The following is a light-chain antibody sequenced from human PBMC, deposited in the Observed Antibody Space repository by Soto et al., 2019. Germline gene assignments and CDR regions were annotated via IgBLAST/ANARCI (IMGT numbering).Light chain of an antibody. Sequence: DIQITQSPSTLSASVGDRVTITCRASQSISSWLAWYQQRPREAPKLLIYGASSLESGVPSRFSGSGSGTEFTLTISSVQPTDFATYYCQQYATSSPTFGQGTKLEI. CDR2: GAS. CDR1: QSISSW. V-gene: IGKV1-5*01. CDR3: QQYATSSPT. J-gene: IGKJ2*01.